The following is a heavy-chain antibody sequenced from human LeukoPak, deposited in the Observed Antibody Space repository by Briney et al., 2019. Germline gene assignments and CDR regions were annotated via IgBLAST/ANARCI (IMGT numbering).Heavy chain of an antibody. V-gene: IGHV4-30-4*01. CDR2: IYYSGST. CDR1: GGSISSGDYY. D-gene: IGHD3-10*01. CDR3: AREGRELLSNDDY. Sequence: SETLSLTCTVSGGSISSGDYYWSWIRQPPGKGLEWIGYIYYSGSTYYNPSLKSRVIISVDTSKNQFSLKLSSVTAADTAVYYCAREGRELLSNDDYWGQGTLVTVSS. J-gene: IGHJ4*02.